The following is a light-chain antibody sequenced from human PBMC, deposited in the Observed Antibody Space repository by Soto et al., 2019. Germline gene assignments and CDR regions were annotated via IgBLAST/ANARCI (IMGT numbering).Light chain of an antibody. CDR2: DAS. J-gene: IGKJ2*01. V-gene: IGKV1-33*01. CDR1: QDITTY. Sequence: IQMTQSPSSLSASVGDRVTITCQASQDITTYLNWFQHKPGRAPKLLIYDASNLETGVPSRFSGSGSGTEFTFTISSLQPEDIATYYCQQYDNRPYTFGQGTKLEIK. CDR3: QQYDNRPYT.